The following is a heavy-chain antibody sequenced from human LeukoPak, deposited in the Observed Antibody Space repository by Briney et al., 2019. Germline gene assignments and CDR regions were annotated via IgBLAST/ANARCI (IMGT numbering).Heavy chain of an antibody. D-gene: IGHD1-7*01. J-gene: IGHJ4*02. CDR2: INPNSGVT. Sequence: ASVKVSYKASGYTFTGYYMQWVRRAPGQGLEWMGWINPNSGVTNYAQKFQGRVTMTRETSISTASMELSRLRSHDTAVYYCARGLTGTPPPFDYWGQGTLVTVSS. CDR1: GYTFTGYY. CDR3: ARGLTGTPPPFDY. V-gene: IGHV1-2*02.